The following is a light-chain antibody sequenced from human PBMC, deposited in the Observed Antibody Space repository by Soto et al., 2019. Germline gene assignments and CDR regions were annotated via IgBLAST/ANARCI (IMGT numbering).Light chain of an antibody. CDR3: SSYTTTSSLIV. J-gene: IGLJ1*01. Sequence: QSVLTQPASVSGSPGQSITISCTGTSSDVGGYNYVSWYQQLPDTAPKLLVYGVTIRPSGVSNRFSASKSGNTASLTISGLQPEDEGDYYCSSYTTTSSLIVFGTGTKVTVL. V-gene: IGLV2-14*01. CDR1: SSDVGGYNY. CDR2: GVT.